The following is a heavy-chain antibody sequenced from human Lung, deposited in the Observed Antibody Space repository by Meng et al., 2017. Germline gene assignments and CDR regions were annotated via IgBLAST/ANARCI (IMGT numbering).Heavy chain of an antibody. D-gene: IGHD6-19*01. V-gene: IGHV4-34*02. Sequence: VQLKQWGGGLLKPSETLSLTCAGYGGFFSGYYWSWIRQPPGKGLEWIGEIIDSGSTNYNPSLKSRVTISVDTSKNQFSLRVTSVTAADRAVYYCVRRTYSSGWYFDYWGQGTLVTVSS. CDR3: VRRTYSSGWYFDY. CDR2: IIDSGST. CDR1: GGFFSGYY. J-gene: IGHJ4*02.